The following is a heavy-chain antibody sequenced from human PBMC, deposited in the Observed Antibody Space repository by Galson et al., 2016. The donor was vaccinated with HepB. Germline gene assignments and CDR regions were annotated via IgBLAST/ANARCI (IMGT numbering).Heavy chain of an antibody. J-gene: IGHJ4*02. Sequence: SLRLSCAASGFTFSTSAMSWVRQAPGKGLEWVSTFSGSGGSTYYADSEKGRFTISRDNSKNTLYLQMNTLRAEDTAVYYCAKSPPVNMAVPYFDYWGQGTLVTVSS. CDR1: GFTFSTSA. CDR2: FSGSGGST. D-gene: IGHD6-19*01. V-gene: IGHV3-23*01. CDR3: AKSPPVNMAVPYFDY.